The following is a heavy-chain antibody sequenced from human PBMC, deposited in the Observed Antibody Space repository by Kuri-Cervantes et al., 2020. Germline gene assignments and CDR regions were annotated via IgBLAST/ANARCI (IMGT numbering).Heavy chain of an antibody. J-gene: IGHJ3*02. CDR2: MNPNSGNT. Sequence: ASVKVSCKASGYTFTSYAMHWVRQAPGQRLEWMGWMNPNSGNTGYAQKFQGRVTMTRITSISTAYMELSSLRSEDTAVYYCARVSTLLWFGEFHLDAFDIWGQGTMVTVSS. V-gene: IGHV1-8*02. CDR3: ARVSTLLWFGEFHLDAFDI. CDR1: GYTFTSYA. D-gene: IGHD3-10*01.